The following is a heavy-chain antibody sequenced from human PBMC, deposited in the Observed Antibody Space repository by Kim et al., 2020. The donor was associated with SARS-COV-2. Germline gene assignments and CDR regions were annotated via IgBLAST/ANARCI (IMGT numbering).Heavy chain of an antibody. CDR1: RFTFSAYS. CDR2: ISSTRSTI. Sequence: GGSLRLSCATSRFTFSAYSMNWVRQAPGKGLEWVSYISSTRSTIYYADSVKGRFTISRDNAKYSLYLQMNSLRAEDTAVYYCAGAHSSGWSRFDYWGQGTLVTVSS. V-gene: IGHV3-48*04. D-gene: IGHD6-19*01. CDR3: AGAHSSGWSRFDY. J-gene: IGHJ4*02.